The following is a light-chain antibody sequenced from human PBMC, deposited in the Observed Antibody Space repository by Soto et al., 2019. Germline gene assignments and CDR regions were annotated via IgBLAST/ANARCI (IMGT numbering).Light chain of an antibody. J-gene: IGLJ1*01. V-gene: IGLV2-8*01. CDR1: SSDVGGYNY. Sequence: QSVLTQPPSASGSPGQSVTISCTGTSSDVGGYNYVSWYQQHPGKAPNLRIYEVSKRPSGVPDRFSGSKSGNTASLTVSGLQAEDEADYYCSSYAGSNHNVSGTGTKGTVL. CDR3: SSYAGSNHNV. CDR2: EVS.